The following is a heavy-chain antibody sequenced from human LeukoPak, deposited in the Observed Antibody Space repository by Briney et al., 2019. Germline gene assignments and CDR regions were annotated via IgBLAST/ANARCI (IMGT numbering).Heavy chain of an antibody. J-gene: IGHJ4*02. V-gene: IGHV3-7*01. D-gene: IGHD3-10*01. CDR1: GVSFSNYW. CDR3: ARHRLGSGILADY. Sequence: PGGSLRLSCAAPGVSFSNYWMSWVRQAPGKGLEWVANIKQDGSEKNYVDSVKGRFTISRDNAKNSLYLQMNSLRAEDTAVYYCARHRLGSGILADYWGQGTLVTVSS. CDR2: IKQDGSEK.